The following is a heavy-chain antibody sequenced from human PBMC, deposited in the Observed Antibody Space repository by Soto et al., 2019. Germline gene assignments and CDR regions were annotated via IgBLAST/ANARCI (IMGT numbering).Heavy chain of an antibody. CDR2: ISGSGGST. CDR1: GFTFSSYA. D-gene: IGHD6-13*01. J-gene: IGHJ3*02. V-gene: IGHV3-23*01. Sequence: GXSLRLSCAASGFTFSSYAMSWFRQAPVKGLEWVSAISGSGGSTYYADSVKGRFTISRDNSKNTLYLQMNSLRAEDTAVYYCAKALAAAGPGGYAFDIWGQGTMVTVSS. CDR3: AKALAAAGPGGYAFDI.